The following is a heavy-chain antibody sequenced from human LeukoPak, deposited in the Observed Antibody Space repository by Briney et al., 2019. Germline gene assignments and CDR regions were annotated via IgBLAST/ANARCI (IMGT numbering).Heavy chain of an antibody. D-gene: IGHD5-12*01. CDR2: ISGSGGNT. V-gene: IGHV3-23*01. Sequence: GGSLRLSCAASGFTFSTYAMSWVRQAPGKGLEWVSGISGSGGNTYYADSVKGRFTISRDNSKNTLYLQLNRLRAEDTAVYYCARNENSGWGYFDYWGQGTLVTVSS. J-gene: IGHJ4*02. CDR1: GFTFSTYA. CDR3: ARNENSGWGYFDY.